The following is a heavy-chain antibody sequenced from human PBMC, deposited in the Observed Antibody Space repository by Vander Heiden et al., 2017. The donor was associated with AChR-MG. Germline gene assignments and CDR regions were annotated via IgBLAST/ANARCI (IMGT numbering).Heavy chain of an antibody. CDR3: ARQAGGIAVAGTWWFDP. J-gene: IGHJ5*02. Sequence: QVQLQESGPGLVKPSETLSLTCTVSGRSISSYYWSWIRQPPGKGLEWIGYIYYSGSTNYNPSLKSRVTISVDTSKNQFSLKLSSVTAADTAVYYCARQAGGIAVAGTWWFDPWGQGTLVTVSS. D-gene: IGHD6-19*01. CDR2: IYYSGST. V-gene: IGHV4-59*08. CDR1: GRSISSYY.